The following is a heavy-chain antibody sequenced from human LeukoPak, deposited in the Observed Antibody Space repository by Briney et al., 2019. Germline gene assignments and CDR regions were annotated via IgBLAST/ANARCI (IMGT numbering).Heavy chain of an antibody. CDR1: GGTFSSYA. J-gene: IGHJ5*02. Sequence: SVKVSCKASGGTFSSYAISWVRQAPGQGLEWMGGIIPIFGTANYAQKFQGRVTITTDESTSTAYVELSSLRSEDTAVYYCARGITIFGVAHGRPRYNWFDPWGQGTLVTVSS. CDR3: ARGITIFGVAHGRPRYNWFDP. D-gene: IGHD3-3*01. CDR2: IIPIFGTA. V-gene: IGHV1-69*05.